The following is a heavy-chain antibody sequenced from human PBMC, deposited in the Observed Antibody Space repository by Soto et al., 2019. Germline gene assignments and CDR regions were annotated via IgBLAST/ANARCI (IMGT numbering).Heavy chain of an antibody. CDR1: GGSISSGDYY. V-gene: IGHV4-30-4*01. Sequence: SETLSLTCTVSGGSISSGDYYWSWIRQPPGKGLEWIGYIYCSGSTYYNPSLKSRVTISVDTSKNQFSLKLSSVTAADTAVYYCARDPYGDYVSRGGMDVWGQGTTVTVSS. D-gene: IGHD4-17*01. CDR2: IYCSGST. J-gene: IGHJ6*02. CDR3: ARDPYGDYVSRGGMDV.